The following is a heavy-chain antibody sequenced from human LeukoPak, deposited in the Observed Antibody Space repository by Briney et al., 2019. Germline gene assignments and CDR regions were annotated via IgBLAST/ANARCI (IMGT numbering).Heavy chain of an antibody. CDR3: ARDNGGYSNTWYDAFDI. CDR2: IKQDGSEK. J-gene: IGHJ3*02. V-gene: IGHV3-7*01. Sequence: PGGSLRLSCAASGFTFSSYWMSWVRQAPGKGLEWVANIKQDGSEKYYVDSVKGRFTISRDNAKNSLYLQMNSLRAEDTAVYFCARDNGGYSNTWYDAFDIWGQGTMVTVSS. D-gene: IGHD6-13*01. CDR1: GFTFSSYW.